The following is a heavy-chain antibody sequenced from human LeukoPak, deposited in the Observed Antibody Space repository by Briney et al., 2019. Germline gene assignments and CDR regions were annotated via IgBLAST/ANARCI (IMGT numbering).Heavy chain of an antibody. V-gene: IGHV3-48*03. CDR1: GFTFSSYE. J-gene: IGHJ4*02. Sequence: PGGSLRLSCAASGFTFSSYEMNWVRQAPGKGLEWVSYISSSGSTIYYADSVKGRFTISRDNAKNSLYLQMNSLRAEDTAVYYCARELLLWFGELNPFDYWGQGTLVTVSS. CDR3: ARELLLWFGELNPFDY. D-gene: IGHD3-10*01. CDR2: ISSSGSTI.